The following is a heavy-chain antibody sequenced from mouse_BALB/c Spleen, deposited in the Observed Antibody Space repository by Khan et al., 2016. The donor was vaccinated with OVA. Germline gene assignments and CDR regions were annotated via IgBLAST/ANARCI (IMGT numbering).Heavy chain of an antibody. J-gene: IGHJ3*01. CDR2: INPYNDGT. V-gene: IGHV1S136*01. CDR3: ARWGITTGFAY. Sequence: VRLQQSGPELVKPGASVKMSCKASGYTYTSYVMHWVKQKPGQGLEWIGYINPYNDGTKYDEKFKGKATLISDKSSSTAYMELSSLTSEDSVVYYCARWGITTGFAYWGQGTLVTVSA. CDR1: GYTYTSYV. D-gene: IGHD2-4*01.